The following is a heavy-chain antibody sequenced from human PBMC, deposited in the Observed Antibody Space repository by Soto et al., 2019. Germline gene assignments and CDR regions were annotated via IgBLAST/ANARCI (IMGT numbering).Heavy chain of an antibody. D-gene: IGHD3-3*02. Sequence: QVQLQESGPGLVKPSQTLSLTCSVSGDSISSGIYYWTWIRQHPGKGLEWIGNIHSSGTTYYNPSLTSRLTIYLDTSNNQFSLNLISVTAADTAVYFCARISRRGLGSWGQGALVTVTS. CDR3: ARISRRGLGS. J-gene: IGHJ4*02. V-gene: IGHV4-31*03. CDR1: GDSISSGIYY. CDR2: IHSSGTT.